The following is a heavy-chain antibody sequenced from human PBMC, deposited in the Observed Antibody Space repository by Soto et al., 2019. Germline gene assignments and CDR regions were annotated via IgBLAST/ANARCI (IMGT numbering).Heavy chain of an antibody. CDR3: ARGRDEYKLGNV. CDR1: GGSLSDYY. Sequence: QVQLQQWGAGLLKPSETLSLTCAVSGGSLSDYYWPWIRQSPGKGLEWIGEIHPSGSTYYNPSLRSRVTISVDTSKNQFALKLPSLTDADTAIYYCARGRDEYKLGNVWGHGTTVTVSS. V-gene: IGHV4-34*01. CDR2: IHPSGST. J-gene: IGHJ6*02. D-gene: IGHD1-1*01.